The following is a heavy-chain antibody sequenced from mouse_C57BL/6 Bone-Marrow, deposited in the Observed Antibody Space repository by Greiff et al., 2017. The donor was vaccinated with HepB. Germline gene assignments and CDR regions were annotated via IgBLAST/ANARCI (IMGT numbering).Heavy chain of an antibody. Sequence: VQLQHSGAELARPGASVKLSCKASGYTFTSYGISWVKQSTGQGLEWIGEIYPRSGNTYYNEKFKGKATLTADKSSSTAYMELRSLTSEDSAVYFCARDYGSSPAWFAYWGQGTLVTVSA. V-gene: IGHV1-81*01. CDR1: GYTFTSYG. CDR2: IYPRSGNT. CDR3: ARDYGSSPAWFAY. D-gene: IGHD1-1*01. J-gene: IGHJ3*01.